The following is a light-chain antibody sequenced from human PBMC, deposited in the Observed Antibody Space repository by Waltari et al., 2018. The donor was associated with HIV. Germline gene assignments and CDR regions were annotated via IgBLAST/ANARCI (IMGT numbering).Light chain of an antibody. V-gene: IGKV3-15*01. J-gene: IGKJ4*01. CDR3: QQNYGWPLT. CDR1: QSISSD. Sequence: EIVMTQSPATLSVSPGETVTLSCRASQSISSDLAWYQQKPGQPPGLLIYDASTRANDIPARFSGSGSGTDFTLTISSLQSEDYAIYYCQQNYGWPLTFGGGTKVEVK. CDR2: DAS.